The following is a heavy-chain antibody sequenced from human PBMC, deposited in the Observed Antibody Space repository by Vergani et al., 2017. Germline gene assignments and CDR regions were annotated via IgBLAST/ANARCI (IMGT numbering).Heavy chain of an antibody. Sequence: VQLVQSGAEVKKPGESLKISCKGSGYSFTSYWIGWVRQMPGKGLEWMGIIYPGDSDTRYSPSFQGQVTISADKSISTAYLQWSSLKASDTAMYYCARKVRVWNPSTDAFDIWGQGTMVTVSS. D-gene: IGHD1-1*01. CDR1: GYSFTSYW. CDR2: IYPGDSDT. CDR3: ARKVRVWNPSTDAFDI. J-gene: IGHJ3*02. V-gene: IGHV5-51*01.